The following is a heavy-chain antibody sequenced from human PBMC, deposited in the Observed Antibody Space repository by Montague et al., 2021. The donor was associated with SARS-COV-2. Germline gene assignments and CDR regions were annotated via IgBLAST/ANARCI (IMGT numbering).Heavy chain of an antibody. CDR3: ARGRYSFFFTRSSTGCDP. Sequence: SETLSLTCAVYGGSFSGYYWSWIRQPPGKGLEWIGEINHSGSTNYNPSLKSRVTISVDTSKNQFSLKLSSVTAADTAVYYCARGRYSFFFTRSSTGCDPWGQGTLVTVSS. J-gene: IGHJ5*02. D-gene: IGHD3-9*01. CDR2: INHSGST. CDR1: GGSFSGYY. V-gene: IGHV4-34*01.